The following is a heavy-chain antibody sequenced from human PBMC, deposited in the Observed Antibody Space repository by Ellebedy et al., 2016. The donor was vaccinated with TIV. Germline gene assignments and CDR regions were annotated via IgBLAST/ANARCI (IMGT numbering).Heavy chain of an antibody. Sequence: GESLKISXAASGFTVSSNYMSWVRQAPGKGLEWVSVIFSGGSTYYADSVKGRFTISRDNSKNTLYLQMNSLRAEDTAVYYCARDRVFLMGATRTYGMDVWGQGTTVTVSS. J-gene: IGHJ6*02. D-gene: IGHD1-26*01. CDR1: GFTVSSNY. V-gene: IGHV3-53*01. CDR2: IFSGGST. CDR3: ARDRVFLMGATRTYGMDV.